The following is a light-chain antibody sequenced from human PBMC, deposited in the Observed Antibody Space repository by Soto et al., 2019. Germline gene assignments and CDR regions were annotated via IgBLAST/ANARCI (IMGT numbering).Light chain of an antibody. CDR3: QQYGTSPLT. J-gene: IGKJ4*01. CDR1: QSVSINF. Sequence: EIVLTQPPGTLSLSPGERATLSCRASQSVSINFLAWYQQKPGQAPRLLIYAASSRATGIPDRFSGSGSGTDFTLTISRLEPEDFALYYCQQYGTSPLTFGGGTKVDIK. CDR2: AAS. V-gene: IGKV3-20*01.